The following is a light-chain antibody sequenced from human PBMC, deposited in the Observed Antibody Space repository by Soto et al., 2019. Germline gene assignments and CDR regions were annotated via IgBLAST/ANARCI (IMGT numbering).Light chain of an antibody. CDR3: SSYTSSSTVV. J-gene: IGLJ2*01. CDR2: EVS. CDR1: SSDVGGYTY. V-gene: IGLV2-14*01. Sequence: QSVLTQPASVSGSPGQSITISCTGTSSDVGGYTYVSWYQQHPGKAPKLMIYEVSNRPSGVSNRFSGSKSGNTASLTISGLQAEDEADYYCSSYTSSSTVVFGGGTEVTVL.